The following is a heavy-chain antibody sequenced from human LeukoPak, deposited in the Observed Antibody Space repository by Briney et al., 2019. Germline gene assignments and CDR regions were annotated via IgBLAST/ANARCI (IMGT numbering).Heavy chain of an antibody. D-gene: IGHD1-1*01. CDR1: GYTFIDYA. J-gene: IGHJ6*03. CDR2: IIPIFGTA. V-gene: IGHV1-69*05. CDR3: ARATTGAGYYYMDV. Sequence: GASVKVSCKASGYTFIDYAINWVRQAPGQGLEWMGGIIPIFGTANYAQKFQGRVTITTDESTSTAYMELSSLRSEDTVVYYCARATTGAGYYYMDVWGKGTTVTVSS.